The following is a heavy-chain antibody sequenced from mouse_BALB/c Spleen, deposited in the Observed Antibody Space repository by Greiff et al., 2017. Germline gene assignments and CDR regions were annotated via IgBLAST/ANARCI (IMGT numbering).Heavy chain of an antibody. V-gene: IGHV3-2*02. CDR3: ARSNLYDGYYYAMDY. CDR2: ISYSGST. Sequence: EVKLQESGPGLVKPSQSLSLTCTVTGYSITSDYAWNWIRQFPGNKLEWMGYISYSGSTSYNPSLKSRISITRDTSKNQFFLQLNSVTTEDTATYYCARSNLYDGYYYAMDYWGQGTSVTVSS. CDR1: GYSITSDYA. J-gene: IGHJ4*01. D-gene: IGHD2-3*01.